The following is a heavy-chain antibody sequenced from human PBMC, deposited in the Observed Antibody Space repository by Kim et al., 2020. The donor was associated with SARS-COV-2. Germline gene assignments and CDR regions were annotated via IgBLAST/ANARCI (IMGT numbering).Heavy chain of an antibody. Sequence: ASVKVSCKASGFSFTNFGISWVRQAPGQWLEWMGWLSAYYGNTNYAQKVECRVTMTTDTSTNTAYMELRSLRSDDTAVYYCARSGNNQLYRFDPWGQRTLVTISS. CDR1: GFSFTNFG. J-gene: IGHJ5*01. CDR2: LSAYYGNT. CDR3: ARSGNNQLYRFDP. V-gene: IGHV1-18*01. D-gene: IGHD3-10*01.